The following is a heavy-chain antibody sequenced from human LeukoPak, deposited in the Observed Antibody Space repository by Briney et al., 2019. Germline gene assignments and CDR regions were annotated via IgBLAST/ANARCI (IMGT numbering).Heavy chain of an antibody. V-gene: IGHV3-23*01. CDR1: GFTFSNYA. D-gene: IGHD3-10*01. CDR2: ISSSGGST. Sequence: TGGSLRLSCAASGFTFSNYAMSWVRQAPGKGLEWVSAISSSGGSTYYADSVKGRFTISRDNSKNTLYLQMNSLRAEDTAVYYCAAQGVRGVYNFDYWGQGTLVTVSS. CDR3: AAQGVRGVYNFDY. J-gene: IGHJ4*02.